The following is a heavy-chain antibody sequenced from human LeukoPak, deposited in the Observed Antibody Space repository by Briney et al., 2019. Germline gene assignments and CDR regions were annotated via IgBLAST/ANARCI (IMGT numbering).Heavy chain of an antibody. J-gene: IGHJ4*02. CDR1: GFTFRMYA. V-gene: IGHV3-23*01. CDR3: ARDRATRYFDY. D-gene: IGHD2-15*01. Sequence: ESLRLSCAASGFTFRMYAMTWVRQAPGRGLEWVSGIGGGGDSPDYADSVKGRFTISRDNSKNTMYLQMHSLRVEDTAVYYCARDRATRYFDYWGQGTLVTVSS. CDR2: IGGGGDSP.